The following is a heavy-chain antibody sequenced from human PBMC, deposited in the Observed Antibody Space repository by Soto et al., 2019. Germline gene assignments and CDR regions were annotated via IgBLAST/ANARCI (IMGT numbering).Heavy chain of an antibody. Sequence: VASVKVPCKASGYTFTGYYMHWVRQAPGQGLEWMGWINPNSGGTNYAQKFQGRVTMTRDTSISTAYMELSRLRSDDAAVYYCARIFDDYYYGMDVWGQGTTVTVSS. D-gene: IGHD3-3*01. V-gene: IGHV1-2*02. CDR3: ARIFDDYYYGMDV. J-gene: IGHJ6*02. CDR1: GYTFTGYY. CDR2: INPNSGGT.